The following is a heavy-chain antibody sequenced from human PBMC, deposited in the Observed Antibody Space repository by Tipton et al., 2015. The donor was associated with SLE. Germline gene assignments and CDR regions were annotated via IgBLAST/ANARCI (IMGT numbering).Heavy chain of an antibody. Sequence: LRLSCTVSGGSISSSSYYWGWIRQPPGKGLEWIGSIYYSGSTYYNPSLKSRVTISVDTSKNQFSLKLSSVTAADTAVYYCAREYEVWASFDYWGQGTLVTVSS. D-gene: IGHD3-16*01. V-gene: IGHV4-39*07. CDR3: AREYEVWASFDY. CDR1: GGSISSSSYY. J-gene: IGHJ4*02. CDR2: IYYSGST.